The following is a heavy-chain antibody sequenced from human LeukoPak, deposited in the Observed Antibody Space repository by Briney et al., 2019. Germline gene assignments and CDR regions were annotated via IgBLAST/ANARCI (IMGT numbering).Heavy chain of an antibody. V-gene: IGHV3-7*01. Sequence: GGSLRLSCAASGFTFSSYWMSWVRQAPGKGLEWVANIKQDGSEKYYVDSVKGRLTICKDNAKKSLYLQMNSLRAEDTAVYYCESDLGDMDVWGKGTTVTVSS. CDR1: GFTFSSYW. J-gene: IGHJ6*03. D-gene: IGHD7-27*01. CDR3: ESDLGDMDV. CDR2: IKQDGSEK.